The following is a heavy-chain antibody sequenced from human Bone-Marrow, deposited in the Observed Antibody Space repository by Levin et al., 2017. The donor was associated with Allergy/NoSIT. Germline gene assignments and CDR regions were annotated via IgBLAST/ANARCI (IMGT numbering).Heavy chain of an antibody. D-gene: IGHD2-15*01. V-gene: IGHV1-46*03. J-gene: IGHJ3*02. CDR2: IDPSGGTT. CDR1: GYIFTRYY. Sequence: GESLKISCKASGYIFTRYYIHWVRQAPGQGLEWMGIIDPSGGTTTYSQKFQGRVTMTSDTSTTTVYMELSSLKSEDTALFYCVKFSGGFPPQSYDIWGQGTMITVSS. CDR3: VKFSGGFPPQSYDI.